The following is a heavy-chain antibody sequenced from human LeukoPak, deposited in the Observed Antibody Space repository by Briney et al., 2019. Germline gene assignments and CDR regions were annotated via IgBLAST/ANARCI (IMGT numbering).Heavy chain of an antibody. Sequence: ASVKVSCKASGYTFTSYGISWVRQAPGQGLEWMGWISAYNGNTNYAQKLQGRVTMTTDTSTCTAYMELRSLRSDDTAVYYCARLYYDILTGYSNFDYWGQGTLVTVSS. D-gene: IGHD3-9*01. J-gene: IGHJ4*02. CDR1: GYTFTSYG. CDR3: ARLYYDILTGYSNFDY. CDR2: ISAYNGNT. V-gene: IGHV1-18*04.